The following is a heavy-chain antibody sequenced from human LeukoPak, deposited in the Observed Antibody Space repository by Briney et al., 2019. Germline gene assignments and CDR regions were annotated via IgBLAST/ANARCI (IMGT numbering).Heavy chain of an antibody. CDR1: GYTFTSYG. J-gene: IGHJ4*02. V-gene: IGHV1-18*01. CDR3: ARDRLGYYGSGSYFSPNFDY. CDR2: ITSNNGNT. Sequence: AAVKVSCKASGYTFTSYGISWVREPPGQGLEWMGCITSNNGNTNYAHKLQGRVTMTTDTSKSKAYLELRSLRSDDTAVYYCARDRLGYYGSGSYFSPNFDYWGQGTLVTVSS. D-gene: IGHD3-10*01.